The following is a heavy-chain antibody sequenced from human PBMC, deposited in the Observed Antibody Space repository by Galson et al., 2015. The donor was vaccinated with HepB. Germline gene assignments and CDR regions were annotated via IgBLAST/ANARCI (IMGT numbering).Heavy chain of an antibody. CDR2: ISWNSGSI. V-gene: IGHV3-9*01. CDR1: GFTFDDYA. Sequence: SLRLSCAASGFTFDDYAMHWVRQAPGKGLEWVSGISWNSGSIGYADSVKGRFTISRDNAKNSLYLQMNSLRAEDTALYYCAKGLTGDYGDDAFDIWGQGTMVTVSS. J-gene: IGHJ3*02. CDR3: AKGLTGDYGDDAFDI. D-gene: IGHD7-27*01.